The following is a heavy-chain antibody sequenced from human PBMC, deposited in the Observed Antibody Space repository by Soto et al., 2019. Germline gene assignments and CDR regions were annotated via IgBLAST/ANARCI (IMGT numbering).Heavy chain of an antibody. J-gene: IGHJ4*02. CDR1: RPYQNPIFVA. Sequence: GAMLVTTAQSPRRALGLPRPYQNPIFVAVGWLRQSPEHALEWLALIFCDDDKRYSPSLRSRLTIAKDTSKNQVVLTLTNVEPVDTATYYCARILTSTSADFAAWGQGSPVNGSS. V-gene: IGHV2-5*02. CDR2: IFCDDDK. CDR3: ARILTSTSADFAA. D-gene: IGHD3-3*01.